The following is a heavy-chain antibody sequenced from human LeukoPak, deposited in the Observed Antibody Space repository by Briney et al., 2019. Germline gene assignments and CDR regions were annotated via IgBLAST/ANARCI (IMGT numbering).Heavy chain of an antibody. CDR3: ARVFDSGSQAYFYYMDV. CDR2: IYYSGST. Sequence: SETLSLTCTVSGGSISSYYWSWIRQPPGKGLEWIGFIYYSGSTNYNPSLKSRVTMSVDTSKNQFSLKVSSVTAADTAVYYCARVFDSGSQAYFYYMDVWGKGTTVTISS. J-gene: IGHJ6*03. V-gene: IGHV4-59*01. CDR1: GGSISSYY. D-gene: IGHD3-10*01.